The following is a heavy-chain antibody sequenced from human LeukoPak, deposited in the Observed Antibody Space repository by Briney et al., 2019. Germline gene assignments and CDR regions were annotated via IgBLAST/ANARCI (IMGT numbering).Heavy chain of an antibody. CDR1: GGSISSYY. J-gene: IGHJ5*02. CDR2: IYYSGST. D-gene: IGHD7-27*01. V-gene: IGHV4-59*01. Sequence: SETLSLTCTVSGGSISSYYWSWIRQPPGKGLEWIGYIYYSGSTNYNPSLKSRVTISVDTSKNQFSLKLGSVAAADTAIYYRTKSPGVYNWFDPWGQGTLVTVSP. CDR3: TKSPGVYNWFDP.